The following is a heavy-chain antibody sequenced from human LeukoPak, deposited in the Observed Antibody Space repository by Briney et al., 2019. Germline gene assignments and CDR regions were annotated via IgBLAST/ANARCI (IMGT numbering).Heavy chain of an antibody. CDR1: GFTFSSYA. Sequence: GGSLRLSCAASGFTFSSYAMSWVRQAPGKGLEWVSAISGSGGSTYYADSVKGRLTISRDNSKNTLYLQMNSLRAGDTAIYYCARGSKGTYDYWGQGTLVTVSS. V-gene: IGHV3-23*01. CDR3: ARGSKGTYDY. CDR2: ISGSGGST. J-gene: IGHJ4*02.